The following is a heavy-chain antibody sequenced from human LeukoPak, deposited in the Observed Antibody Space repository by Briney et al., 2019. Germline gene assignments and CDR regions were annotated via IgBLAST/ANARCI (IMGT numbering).Heavy chain of an antibody. CDR1: GFTFSSYA. J-gene: IGHJ4*02. CDR3: AKDRRDIVVVTAHDY. V-gene: IGHV3-23*01. D-gene: IGHD2-21*02. Sequence: GGSLRLSCAASGFTFSSYAMSWVRQAPEKGLEWVSAISGSGGSTYYADSVKGRFTISRDNSKNTLYLQMNSLRAEDTAVYYCAKDRRDIVVVTAHDYWGQGTLVTVSS. CDR2: ISGSGGST.